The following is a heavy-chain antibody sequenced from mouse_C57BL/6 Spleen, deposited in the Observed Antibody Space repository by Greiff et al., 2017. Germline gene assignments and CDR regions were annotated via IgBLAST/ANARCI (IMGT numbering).Heavy chain of an antibody. V-gene: IGHV1-53*01. CDR1: GYTFTSYW. CDR2: INPSNGGT. D-gene: IGHD3-2*02. J-gene: IGHJ4*01. Sequence: VQLQQPGTELVKPGASVKLSCKASGYTFTSYWLHWVKQRPGQGLEWIGNINPSNGGTNYNEKFKSKATLTVDKSSSTAYMQLSSLTSEDSAVYYCARGDSSGYLAMDYWGQGTSVTVSS. CDR3: ARGDSSGYLAMDY.